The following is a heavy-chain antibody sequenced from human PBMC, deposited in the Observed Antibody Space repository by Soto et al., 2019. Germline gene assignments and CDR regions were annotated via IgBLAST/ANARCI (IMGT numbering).Heavy chain of an antibody. D-gene: IGHD3-10*01. Sequence: ASVKVSCKASGYTFTSYDINWVRQATGQGLEWMGWMNPNSGNTGYAQKFQGRVTMTRNTSISTAYMELSSLRSEDTAVYYCARGGGFDELLVEQNGYYYMDFWGKGTTVPVSS. CDR1: GYTFTSYD. V-gene: IGHV1-8*01. CDR2: MNPNSGNT. J-gene: IGHJ6*03. CDR3: ARGGGFDELLVEQNGYYYMDF.